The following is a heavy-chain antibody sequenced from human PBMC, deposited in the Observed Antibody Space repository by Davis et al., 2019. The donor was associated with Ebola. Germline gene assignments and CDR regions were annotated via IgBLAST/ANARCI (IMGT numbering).Heavy chain of an antibody. CDR1: GGSISSGGYY. CDR3: ARVIRHLDTTMADEYYFDY. CDR2: IYYSGNT. Sequence: SETLSLTCTVSGGSISSGGYYWSWIRQHPGKGLEWIGCIYYSGNTYYNPSLRGRLTMSVDTSNNQFSLKLNSVTAADTAVYYCARVIRHLDTTMADEYYFDYWGQGTLVTVSS. V-gene: IGHV4-31*03. D-gene: IGHD5-18*01. J-gene: IGHJ4*02.